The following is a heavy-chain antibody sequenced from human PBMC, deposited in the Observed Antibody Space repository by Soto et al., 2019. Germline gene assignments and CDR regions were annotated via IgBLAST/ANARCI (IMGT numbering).Heavy chain of an antibody. V-gene: IGHV3-23*01. J-gene: IGHJ5*02. D-gene: IGHD2-15*01. CDR2: ISGSGGST. Sequence: GGSLRLSCAASGFTFSSYAMSWVRQAPGKGLEWVSAISGSGGSTYYADSVKGRFTISRDNSKNTLYLQMNSLRAEDTAVYYCAKGLVVVAATPLWFDPWGQGTLVTVSS. CDR1: GFTFSSYA. CDR3: AKGLVVVAATPLWFDP.